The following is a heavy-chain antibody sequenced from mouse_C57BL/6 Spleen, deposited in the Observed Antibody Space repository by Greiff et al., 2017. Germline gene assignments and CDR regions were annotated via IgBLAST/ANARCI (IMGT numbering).Heavy chain of an antibody. Sequence: EVKLVESGGGLVKPGGSLKLSCAASGFTFSDYGMHWVRQAPEQGLEWVAYISSGSSTIYYADTVKGRFTISRDNAKNTLFLQMTSLRSEDTAMYYCARRDYDYWYFDVWGTGTTVTVSS. CDR2: ISSGSSTI. D-gene: IGHD2-4*01. CDR3: ARRDYDYWYFDV. J-gene: IGHJ1*03. CDR1: GFTFSDYG. V-gene: IGHV5-17*01.